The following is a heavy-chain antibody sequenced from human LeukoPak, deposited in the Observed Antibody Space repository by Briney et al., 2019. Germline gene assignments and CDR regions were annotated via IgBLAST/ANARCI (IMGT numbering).Heavy chain of an antibody. CDR1: GFTFSSYW. V-gene: IGHV3-48*04. Sequence: GGSLRLPCAASGFTFSSYWMSWVRQAPGKGLEWVSYISSSGSTIYYADSVKGRFTISRDNAKNSLYLQMNSLRAEDTAVYYCARDKTAMVNFDYWGQGTLVTVSS. D-gene: IGHD5-18*01. CDR2: ISSSGSTI. J-gene: IGHJ4*02. CDR3: ARDKTAMVNFDY.